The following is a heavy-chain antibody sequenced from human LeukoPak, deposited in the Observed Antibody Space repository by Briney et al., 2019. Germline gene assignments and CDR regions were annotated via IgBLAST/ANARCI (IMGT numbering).Heavy chain of an antibody. Sequence: ASVKVSCKASGYTFTIYGLSWGRQAPGQGLGWMGGISAYNGNTNYAQKLQGRVTMTTDTSTSTAYMKLRSLRSDDTAVYYCARDRYSGGCKGGYFQHWGQGTLATVSA. V-gene: IGHV1-18*01. CDR1: GYTFTIYG. D-gene: IGHD2/OR15-2a*01. J-gene: IGHJ1*01. CDR2: ISAYNGNT. CDR3: ARDRYSGGCKGGYFQH.